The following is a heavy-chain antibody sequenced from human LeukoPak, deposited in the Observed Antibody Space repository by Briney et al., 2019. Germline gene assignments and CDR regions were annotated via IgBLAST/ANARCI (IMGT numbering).Heavy chain of an antibody. CDR3: ARESGSYRGFDY. J-gene: IGHJ4*02. CDR1: GFTFSSYA. D-gene: IGHD1-26*01. CDR2: ISYDGSNK. V-gene: IGHV3-30*04. Sequence: GRSLRLSCAASGFTFSSYAMHWVRQAPGQGLEWGAVISYDGSNKYYADSVKGRFTTSRDNSKNTLYLQMNSLRAEDTAVYYCARESGSYRGFDYWGQGTLVTVSS.